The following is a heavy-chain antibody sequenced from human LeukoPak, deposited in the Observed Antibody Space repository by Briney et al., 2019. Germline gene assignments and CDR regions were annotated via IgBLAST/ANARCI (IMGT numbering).Heavy chain of an antibody. J-gene: IGHJ4*02. CDR1: GFPFNAYW. CDR2: IRQDGDTK. D-gene: IGHD3-3*01. V-gene: IGHV3-7*01. CDR3: GISYTEWLSSLDY. Sequence: GGSLRLSCAASGFPFNAYWMTWVRQAPGKGLEWVANIRQDGDTKYYVDSVKGRFTISRDNSKNTLFLQMNSLRAEDTAVYYCGISYTEWLSSLDYWGQGTLVTVSS.